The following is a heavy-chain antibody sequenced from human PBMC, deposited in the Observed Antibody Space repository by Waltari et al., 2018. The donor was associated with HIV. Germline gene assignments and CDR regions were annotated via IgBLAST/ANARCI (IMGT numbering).Heavy chain of an antibody. CDR3: ARASHYIEFSTFDGDYYFDV. CDR1: GFSVSDNW. CDR2: LNSDGSSR. V-gene: IGHV3-74*01. J-gene: IGHJ4*02. Sequence: VQLVEPGGGSIKTGGYLRLSCTASGFSVSDNWMDWARQGQGKGLVWVARLNSDGSSRNYADAVKGRFVISRDNARNTVYLQLNSLRVEDTAMYFCARASHYIEFSTFDGDYYFDVWGRGTRVAVSS. D-gene: IGHD2-15*01.